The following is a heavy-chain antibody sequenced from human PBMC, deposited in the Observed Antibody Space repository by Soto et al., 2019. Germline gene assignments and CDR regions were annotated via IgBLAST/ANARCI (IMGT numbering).Heavy chain of an antibody. CDR2: MNPNSGNT. V-gene: IGHV1-8*01. Sequence: GASVQISCKASWSTFTSYYFIWVRQATGQGLEWMVWMNPNSGNTGYAKKFQRRVAITRNTSISKSYRELSSLRSEDTAVYYCARERESISSSYKGYYYYGRDGWGQGTTVTVS. CDR3: ARERESISSSYKGYYYYGRDG. J-gene: IGHJ6*02. CDR1: WSTFTSYY. D-gene: IGHD6-13*01.